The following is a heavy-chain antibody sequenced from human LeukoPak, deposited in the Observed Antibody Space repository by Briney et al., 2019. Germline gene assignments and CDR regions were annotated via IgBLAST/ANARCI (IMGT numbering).Heavy chain of an antibody. CDR1: GGSISSSSYY. V-gene: IGHV4-39*07. CDR3: ARSLRYFDWLLANGNAFDI. D-gene: IGHD3-9*01. Sequence: SETLSLTCTVSGGSISSSSYYWGWIRQPPGKGLEWIGSIYYSGSTYYNPSLKSRVTISVDTSKNQFSLKLSSVTAADTAVYYCARSLRYFDWLLANGNAFDIWGQGTMVTVSS. J-gene: IGHJ3*02. CDR2: IYYSGST.